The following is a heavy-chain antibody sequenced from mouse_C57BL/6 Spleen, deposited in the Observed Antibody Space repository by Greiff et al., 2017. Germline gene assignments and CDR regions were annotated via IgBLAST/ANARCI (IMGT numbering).Heavy chain of an antibody. CDR3: AICLCATVVASYYFVY. J-gene: IGHJ2*01. V-gene: IGHV1-69*01. CDR1: GYTFTSYW. D-gene: IGHD1-1*01. CDR2: IDPSDSFT. Sequence: VQLQQPGAELVMPGASVKLSCKASGYTFTSYWMPWVKQRPGQGLEWIGEIDPSDSFTNSNRKFKGKSTMSVDKSSSTAYMQLSSLPSEDSAVYYCAICLCATVVASYYFVYWGQGTTLTVSA.